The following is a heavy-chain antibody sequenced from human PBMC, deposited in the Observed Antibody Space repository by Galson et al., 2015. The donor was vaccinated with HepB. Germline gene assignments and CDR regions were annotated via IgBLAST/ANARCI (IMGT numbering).Heavy chain of an antibody. Sequence: SETLSLTCTVSGGSISSYYWSWIRQPPGKGLEWIGYIYYSGSTNYNPSLKSRVTISVDTSKNQFSLKLSSVTAADTAVYYCARGSQQWHTVAGFDYWGQGTLVTVSS. D-gene: IGHD6-19*01. V-gene: IGHV4-59*01. CDR2: IYYSGST. J-gene: IGHJ4*02. CDR3: ARGSQQWHTVAGFDY. CDR1: GGSISSYY.